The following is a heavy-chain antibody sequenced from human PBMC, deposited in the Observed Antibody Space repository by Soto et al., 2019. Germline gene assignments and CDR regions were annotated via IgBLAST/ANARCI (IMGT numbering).Heavy chain of an antibody. D-gene: IGHD3-3*01. J-gene: IGHJ5*02. Sequence: PGGSLRLSCAASGFTFSSYWMSWVRQAPEKELEWVANIKQDGSEKYYVDSVKGRFTISRDNAKNSLYLQMNSLRAEDTAVYYCARFARPVDFWSGYLMGNPAPNKNWFDPWGQGTLVTVSS. CDR1: GFTFSSYW. CDR2: IKQDGSEK. CDR3: ARFARPVDFWSGYLMGNPAPNKNWFDP. V-gene: IGHV3-7*05.